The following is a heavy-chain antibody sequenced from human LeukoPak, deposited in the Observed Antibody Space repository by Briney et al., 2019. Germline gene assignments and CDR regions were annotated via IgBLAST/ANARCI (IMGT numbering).Heavy chain of an antibody. CDR3: ARGLKVTPVYYYYYYMDV. J-gene: IGHJ6*03. CDR1: GGSISSSSYY. Sequence: SETLSLTCTVSGGSISSSSYYWGWIRQPPGKGLEWIGSIYYSGSTYYNPSLKSRVTISVDTSKGQFSLKLSSVTAADTALYYCARGLKVTPVYYYYYYMDVWGRGTTVTVSS. V-gene: IGHV4-39*07. D-gene: IGHD2-21*02. CDR2: IYYSGST.